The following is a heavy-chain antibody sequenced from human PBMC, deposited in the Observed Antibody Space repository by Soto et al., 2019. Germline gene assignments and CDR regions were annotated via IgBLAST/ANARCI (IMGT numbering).Heavy chain of an antibody. Sequence: GGSRRLSCVASGSTFNRSRMNWVRQAPGKGLEWVSSISSESAYRYYADSAEGRFTVSRDNAKNSLFLQMDNLRDEDTAVYYCARRSSSCSLYWGPGPLVTVSS. V-gene: IGHV3-21*06. CDR3: ARRSSSCSLY. D-gene: IGHD6-13*01. CDR1: GSTFNRSR. CDR2: ISSESAYR. J-gene: IGHJ4*02.